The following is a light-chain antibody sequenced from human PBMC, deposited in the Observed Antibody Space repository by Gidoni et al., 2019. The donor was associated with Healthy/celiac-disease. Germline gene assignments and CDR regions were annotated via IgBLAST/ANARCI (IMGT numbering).Light chain of an antibody. CDR1: QSLSSY. Sequence: DIQMTQSPSSLSASVGDRVTITCRASQSLSSYLNWYQQKPGKDPKLLIYAASSLQSGVPSRFSGSGSGTGFTLTISSLQPEDFATYYCQQSYSTPPLTFGPGTKVDIK. CDR2: AAS. CDR3: QQSYSTPPLT. V-gene: IGKV1-39*01. J-gene: IGKJ3*01.